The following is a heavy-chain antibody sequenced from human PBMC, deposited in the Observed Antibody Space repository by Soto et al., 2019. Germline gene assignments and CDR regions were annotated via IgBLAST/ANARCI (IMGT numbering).Heavy chain of an antibody. V-gene: IGHV4-31*03. CDR3: ARVQAGAPYYYDSTVFDH. CDR2: IYYIGST. CDR1: GGSISSGDNY. Sequence: QVQLQESGPGLVKPSQTLSLTCTVSGGSISSGDNYWSWIRQNPGKGLEWIGYIYYIGSTYYDTSLRLRVTMSVATSKNQVSLNLSSVTAADSAVYYCARVQAGAPYYYDSTVFDHWGQGSLVTVSS. J-gene: IGHJ4*02. D-gene: IGHD3-22*01.